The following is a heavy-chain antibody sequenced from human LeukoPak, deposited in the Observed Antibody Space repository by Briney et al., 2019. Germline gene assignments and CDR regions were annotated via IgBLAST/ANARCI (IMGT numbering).Heavy chain of an antibody. CDR1: GFTFSSYG. J-gene: IGHJ4*02. V-gene: IGHV3-30*03. Sequence: GGSLRLSCAASGFTFSSYGMHWVRQAPGKGLEWVAVISYDGSNKYYADSVKGRFTISRDNSKNTLYLQMNSLRAEDTAVYYCARAPAHYYDSSDHYYVGESYLDYWGQGTLVTVSS. CDR2: ISYDGSNK. CDR3: ARAPAHYYDSSDHYYVGESYLDY. D-gene: IGHD3-22*01.